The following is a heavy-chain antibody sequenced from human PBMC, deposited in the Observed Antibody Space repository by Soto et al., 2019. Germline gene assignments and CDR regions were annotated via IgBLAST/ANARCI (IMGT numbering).Heavy chain of an antibody. J-gene: IGHJ6*02. CDR3: ARDLGPPEAIGRSGYYYYGMDV. CDR1: GGTFSGYA. Sequence: ASVKVSCKASGGTFSGYAISWVRQAPGQGLEWMGGIIPIFGTANYAQKFQGRVTITADESTSTAYMELSSLRSEDTAVYYCARDLGPPEAIGRSGYYYYGMDVWGQGTTVTVSS. V-gene: IGHV1-69*13. D-gene: IGHD3-3*01. CDR2: IIPIFGTA.